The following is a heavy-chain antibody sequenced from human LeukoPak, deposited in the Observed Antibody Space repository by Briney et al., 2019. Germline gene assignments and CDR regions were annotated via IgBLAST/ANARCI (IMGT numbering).Heavy chain of an antibody. Sequence: GGSLRLSCAASGFTFSTYSMNWVRQAPGKGLDWVSYISSTSTIYYADSVKGRFTISRDNAKNSLYLQMNSLRDEDTAVYYCARDKYSGYWGQGTLVTVSS. CDR3: ARDKYSGY. CDR1: GFTFSTYS. D-gene: IGHD1-26*01. CDR2: ISSTSTI. V-gene: IGHV3-48*02. J-gene: IGHJ4*02.